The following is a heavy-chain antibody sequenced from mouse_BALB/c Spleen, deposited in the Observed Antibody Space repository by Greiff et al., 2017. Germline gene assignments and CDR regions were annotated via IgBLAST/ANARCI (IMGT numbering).Heavy chain of an antibody. CDR1: GYSFTGYN. CDR3: ARYYYGSSYGYFDV. V-gene: IGHV1-39*01. D-gene: IGHD1-1*01. J-gene: IGHJ1*01. Sequence: LVESGPELEKPGASVKISCKASGYSFTGYNMNWVKQSNGKSLEWIGNIDPYYGGTSYNQKFKGKATLTVDKSSSTAYMQLKSLTSEDSAVYYCARYYYGSSYGYFDVWGAGTTVTVSS. CDR2: IDPYYGGT.